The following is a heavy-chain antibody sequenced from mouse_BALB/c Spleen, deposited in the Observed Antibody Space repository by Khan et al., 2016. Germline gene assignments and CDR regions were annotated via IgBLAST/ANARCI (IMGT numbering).Heavy chain of an antibody. D-gene: IGHD1-2*01. Sequence: EVQLQESGPDLVKPSQSLSLTCTVTGYSITSDYAWNWIRQFPGNKLEWMGYISYSGSTSYNPSLKSRISITRDTSKNQFFLQLNSVTTEDTATYYCARSTTATRLFAYWGQGTLVTVSA. CDR2: ISYSGST. CDR3: ARSTTATRLFAY. J-gene: IGHJ3*01. V-gene: IGHV3-2*02. CDR1: GYSITSDYA.